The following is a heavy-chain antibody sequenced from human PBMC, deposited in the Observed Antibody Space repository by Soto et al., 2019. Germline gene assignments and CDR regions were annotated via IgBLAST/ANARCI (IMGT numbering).Heavy chain of an antibody. CDR1: GGSISSGGYY. CDR2: IYYSGST. V-gene: IGHV4-31*03. J-gene: IGHJ6*02. Sequence: SETLSLTCTVSGGSISSGGYYWSWIRQHPGKGLEWIGYIYYSGSTYYNPSLKSRVTISVDTSKNQFSLKLSSVTAADTAMYYCARHSPTLNYGMDVWGQGTTVTVSS. CDR3: ARHSPTLNYGMDV.